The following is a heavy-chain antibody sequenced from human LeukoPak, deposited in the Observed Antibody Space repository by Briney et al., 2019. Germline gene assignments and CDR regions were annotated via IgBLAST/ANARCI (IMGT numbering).Heavy chain of an antibody. CDR3: ARQRSGYYYFNY. Sequence: SETLSLTCTVSGGPISSSSYYWGWIRQPPGKGLEWIGSIYYSGSTYYNPSLKSRVTISVDTSKNQFSLKLSSVTAADTAVYYCARQRSGYYYFNYWGQGTLVTVSS. CDR2: IYYSGST. V-gene: IGHV4-39*01. D-gene: IGHD3-22*01. J-gene: IGHJ4*02. CDR1: GGPISSSSYY.